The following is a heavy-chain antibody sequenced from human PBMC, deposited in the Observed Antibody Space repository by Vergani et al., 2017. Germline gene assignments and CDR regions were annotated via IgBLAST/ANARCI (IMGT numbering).Heavy chain of an antibody. J-gene: IGHJ5*02. V-gene: IGHV4-38-2*01. CDR3: ARNGDTHFNWFDP. Sequence: QVQLQESGPGLVKPSETLSLTCAVSGSSISSGYYWGWIRQPPGKGLEWIGSIYHSGSTYYNPSLKSRVTISVDTSKNQFSLKLSSVTAADTAVYYCARNGDTHFNWFDPWGQGTPVTVSS. CDR2: IYHSGST. D-gene: IGHD4-17*01. CDR1: GSSISSGYY.